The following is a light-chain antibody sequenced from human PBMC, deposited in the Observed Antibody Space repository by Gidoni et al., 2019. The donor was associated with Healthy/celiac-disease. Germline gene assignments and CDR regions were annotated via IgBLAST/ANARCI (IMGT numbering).Light chain of an antibody. CDR3: QQYDNLLRGT. Sequence: DIQMTQSPSSLSASVGDRVTITCQASQDISNYLNWYQQKPGKAPKLLIYDASNLETGVPSRFSGSGSGTDFTFTISRLQPEDIATYYCQQYDNLLRGTFGQGTKLEIQ. CDR2: DAS. CDR1: QDISNY. V-gene: IGKV1-33*01. J-gene: IGKJ2*01.